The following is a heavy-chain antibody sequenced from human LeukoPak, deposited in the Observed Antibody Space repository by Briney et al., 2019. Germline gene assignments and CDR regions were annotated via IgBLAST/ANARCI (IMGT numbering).Heavy chain of an antibody. J-gene: IGHJ6*02. CDR3: TRTLEVGRYYYYGMDV. CDR1: GFTFSGSA. Sequence: PGGSLKLSCAASGFTFSGSAMHWVRQASGKGLEWVGRIRSKANSYATAYAASVKGRFTISRDDSKNTAYLQMNSLKTEDTAVYYCTRTLEVGRYYYYGMDVWGQGTTVTVSS. V-gene: IGHV3-73*01. CDR2: IRSKANSYAT. D-gene: IGHD2-15*01.